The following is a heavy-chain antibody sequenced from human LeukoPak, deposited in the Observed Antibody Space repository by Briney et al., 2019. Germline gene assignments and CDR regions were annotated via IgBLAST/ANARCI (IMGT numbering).Heavy chain of an antibody. Sequence: GGSLRLSCAASGFTFNSYAMSWVRQAPGKGLEWVSAISGSGGSTYYADSVKGRFTISRDNSKNTLYLQMNSLRAEDTAVYYCAKQTTNYYDSSGYIRGYFDYWGQGTLVTVSS. CDR1: GFTFNSYA. CDR3: AKQTTNYYDSSGYIRGYFDY. D-gene: IGHD3-22*01. V-gene: IGHV3-23*01. CDR2: ISGSGGST. J-gene: IGHJ4*02.